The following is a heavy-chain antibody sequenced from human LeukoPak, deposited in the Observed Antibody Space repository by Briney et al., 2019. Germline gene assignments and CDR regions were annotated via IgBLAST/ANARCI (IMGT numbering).Heavy chain of an antibody. CDR2: ISYDGSNK. CDR3: AKRTVKAELELRIFYYYYYMDV. J-gene: IGHJ6*03. Sequence: RTGGSLRLSCAASGFTFSSYAMHWVRQAPGKGLEWVAVISYDGSNKYYADSVKGRFTISRDNSKNTLYLQMNSLRAEDTAVYYCAKRTVKAELELRIFYYYYYMDVWGKGTTVTVSS. CDR1: GFTFSSYA. V-gene: IGHV3-30*04. D-gene: IGHD1-7*01.